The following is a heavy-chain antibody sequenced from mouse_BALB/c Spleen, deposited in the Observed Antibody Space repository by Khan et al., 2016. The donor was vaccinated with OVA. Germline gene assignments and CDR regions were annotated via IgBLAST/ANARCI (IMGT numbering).Heavy chain of an antibody. CDR1: GYTFTSYY. V-gene: IGHV1S81*02. CDR2: INPSNGGT. D-gene: IGHD2-1*01. Sequence: QMQLEESGAELVKPGASVRLSCKASGYTFTSYYLYWVKQRPGQGLEWIGDINPSNGGTTFNEKFKSKATLTVDKSSSTAYMQLSSLTSEDSAVYGYTRSGYGTFAYWGQGTLVTVSA. J-gene: IGHJ3*01. CDR3: TRSGYGTFAY.